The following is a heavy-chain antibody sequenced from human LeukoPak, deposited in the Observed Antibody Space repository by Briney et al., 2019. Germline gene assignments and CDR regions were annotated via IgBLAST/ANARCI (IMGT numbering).Heavy chain of an antibody. D-gene: IGHD5-12*01. CDR3: ARDSGYEDLGFDP. CDR2: IWYDGSNK. J-gene: IGHJ5*02. Sequence: PGGSLRLSCAASGFTFSSYGMHWVRQAPGKGLEWVAVIWYDGSNKYYADSVNGRFTISSDNSKNTLYLQTNRLRAEDTGVYYCARDSGYEDLGFDPWGEGTLVTVSS. V-gene: IGHV3-33*01. CDR1: GFTFSSYG.